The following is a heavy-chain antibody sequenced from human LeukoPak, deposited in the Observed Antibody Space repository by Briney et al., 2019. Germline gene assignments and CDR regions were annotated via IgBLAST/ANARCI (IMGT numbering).Heavy chain of an antibody. D-gene: IGHD3-10*01. CDR1: GFRFSNSW. CDR2: MKTDGTRI. V-gene: IGHV3-74*01. Sequence: GGSLRLSCAASGFRFSNSWMYWVRQGPGKGPVWVSRMKTDGTRIEYADSVKGRFTISRDNAKNTLFLQMSSLRVEDTAVYYCARGADHGRSYYPDWGQGTRVTVSS. J-gene: IGHJ4*02. CDR3: ARGADHGRSYYPD.